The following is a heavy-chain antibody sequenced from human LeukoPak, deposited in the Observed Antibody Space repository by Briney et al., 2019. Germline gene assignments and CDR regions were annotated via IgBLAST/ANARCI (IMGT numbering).Heavy chain of an antibody. CDR1: GFTFSSYW. J-gene: IGHJ4*02. CDR2: INSDGSST. V-gene: IGHV3-74*01. D-gene: IGHD2-15*01. Sequence: PGGSLRLSCAASGFTFSSYWMHWVRQAPGNGLVWVSRINSDGSSTSYADSVKGRFTISRDNAKNTLYLQMNSLRAEDTAVYYCARDLTYSTFDYWGQGTLVTVSS. CDR3: ARDLTYSTFDY.